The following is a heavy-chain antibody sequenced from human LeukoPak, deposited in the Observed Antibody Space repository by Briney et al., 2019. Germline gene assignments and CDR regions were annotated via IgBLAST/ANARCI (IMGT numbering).Heavy chain of an antibody. V-gene: IGHV3-23*01. CDR1: GFTFSNYA. Sequence: PGGSRRLSCAASGFTFSNYAMTWVRQAPGKGLEWVSGISGSGSSTYYADSVKGRFTISRDNSKNTLSLQMNSLRVEDTALYYCAKYSDSTGAHYFDYWGQGTLVTVSS. J-gene: IGHJ4*02. D-gene: IGHD2/OR15-2a*01. CDR3: AKYSDSTGAHYFDY. CDR2: ISGSGSST.